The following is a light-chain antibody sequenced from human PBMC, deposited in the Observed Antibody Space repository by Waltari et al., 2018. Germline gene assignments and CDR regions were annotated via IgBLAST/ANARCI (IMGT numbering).Light chain of an antibody. Sequence: SSVLTQAPSVSVAPGQTAPITCGGDNVGGRSVHRYQQRPGRAPVLVVYLNSDRPPGIPDRFSGSKSGNAATLTISGVEAGDEADYYCHVWDGKTVMFGGGTKLTVL. CDR3: HVWDGKTVM. CDR1: NVGGRS. CDR2: LNS. V-gene: IGLV3-21*02. J-gene: IGLJ3*02.